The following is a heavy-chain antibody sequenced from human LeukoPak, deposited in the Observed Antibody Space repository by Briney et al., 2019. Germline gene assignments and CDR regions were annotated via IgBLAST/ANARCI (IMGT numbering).Heavy chain of an antibody. CDR3: AKQLDSGNYYPTGDDY. J-gene: IGHJ4*02. D-gene: IGHD3-10*01. Sequence: AGGSLRLSCAASGFTLSSCATSWVRQAPGKGLEWVSAISASGADTYYADSVKGRFTISRDTSKNTLYLQMNRLRDEDTAVYYCAKQLDSGNYYPTGDDYWGQGTLVTVSS. CDR1: GFTLSSCA. V-gene: IGHV3-23*01. CDR2: ISASGADT.